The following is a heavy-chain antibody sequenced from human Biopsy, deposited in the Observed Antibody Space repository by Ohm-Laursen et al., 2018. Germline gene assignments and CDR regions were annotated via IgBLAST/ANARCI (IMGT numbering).Heavy chain of an antibody. J-gene: IGHJ6*02. V-gene: IGHV4-38-2*02. D-gene: IGHD5-12*01. CDR2: IYYDGIT. CDR1: GYSVTNDYY. Sequence: TLSLTCTVSGYSVTNDYYWGWIRQPPGKGLEWIGNIYYDGITYYNPSLKSRVAMSVDTSKNQFSLRLTSVTATDTAVYYCARVAGGYAYYYGIDVWGQGTTVIVSS. CDR3: ARVAGGYAYYYGIDV.